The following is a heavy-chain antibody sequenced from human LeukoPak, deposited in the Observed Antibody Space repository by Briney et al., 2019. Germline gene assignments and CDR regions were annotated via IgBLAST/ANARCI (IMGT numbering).Heavy chain of an antibody. V-gene: IGHV4-34*01. CDR2: INHSGST. Sequence: SETPSLTCAVYGGSFSGYYWSWIRQPPGKGLEWIGEINHSGSTNYNPSLKSRVTISVDTSKNQFSLKLSSVTAADTAVYYCASDHYRNSSGWPAGFDPWGQGTLVTVSS. D-gene: IGHD6-19*01. CDR3: ASDHYRNSSGWPAGFDP. J-gene: IGHJ5*02. CDR1: GGSFSGYY.